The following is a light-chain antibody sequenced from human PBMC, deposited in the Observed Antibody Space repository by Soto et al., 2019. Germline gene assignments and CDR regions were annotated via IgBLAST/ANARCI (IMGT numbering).Light chain of an antibody. CDR1: QDISNY. J-gene: IGKJ5*01. Sequence: DIQMTQSPSSLSASVGDRVTITCQASQDISNYLNWYQQKLGKAPKLLIYDASNLETGVPSSVSGSGSVTDWNGTLRRLKPEDTATYYCQQYSHLITVGQGTRME. CDR3: QQYSHLIT. V-gene: IGKV1-33*01. CDR2: DAS.